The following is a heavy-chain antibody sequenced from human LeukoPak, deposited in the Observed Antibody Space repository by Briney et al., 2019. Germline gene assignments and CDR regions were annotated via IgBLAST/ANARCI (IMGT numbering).Heavy chain of an antibody. D-gene: IGHD2-2*01. V-gene: IGHV4-61*08. Sequence: SETLSLTCTVSGGSISSGGYYWSWIRQHPGKGLEWIGYIYYSGSTNYNPSLKSRVTISLDTSKNQFSLKLSSVTAADTAVYYCARAGSTRPEDWFDPWGQGTLVTVSS. CDR3: ARAGSTRPEDWFDP. CDR2: IYYSGST. J-gene: IGHJ5*02. CDR1: GGSISSGGYY.